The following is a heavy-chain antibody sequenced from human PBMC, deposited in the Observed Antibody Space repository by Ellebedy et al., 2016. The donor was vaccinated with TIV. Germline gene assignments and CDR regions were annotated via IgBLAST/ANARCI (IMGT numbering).Heavy chain of an antibody. CDR1: GGSISSSSYY. Sequence: MPSETLSLTCTVSGGSISSSSYYRGWIRQPPGKGLEWIGSIYYSGSTYYNPSLKSRVTISVDTSKNQFSLKPSSVTAADTAVYYCARGIVVVPAAIEDTFWFDPWGQGTLVTVSS. J-gene: IGHJ5*02. D-gene: IGHD2-2*01. CDR3: ARGIVVVPAAIEDTFWFDP. CDR2: IYYSGST. V-gene: IGHV4-39*01.